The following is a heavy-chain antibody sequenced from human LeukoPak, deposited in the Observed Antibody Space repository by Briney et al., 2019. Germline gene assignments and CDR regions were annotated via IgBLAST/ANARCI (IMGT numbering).Heavy chain of an antibody. J-gene: IGHJ6*03. CDR1: GSTFTGYY. V-gene: IGHV1-2*02. Sequence: GASVKVSCKASGSTFTGYYMHWVRQAPGQGLEWMGWISPNCGGTNYAQKFQGRVTMTRDTSISTVYMELSGLRSADTAVYYCARGVGNYYYMDVWGKGTTVTVSS. CDR2: ISPNCGGT. D-gene: IGHD1-26*01. CDR3: ARGVGNYYYMDV.